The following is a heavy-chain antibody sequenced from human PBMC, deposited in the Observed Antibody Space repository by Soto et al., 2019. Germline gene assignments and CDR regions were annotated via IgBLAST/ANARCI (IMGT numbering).Heavy chain of an antibody. Sequence: VGFLRLSCAASGLTCDYYWMHWVRQAPGKGLVWVSRVHSDGTTTTYADSVKGRFTISRDNARNTVSLQMSSLRAEDTAIYYCARGDRGGFDLWGHGTVVTVSS. J-gene: IGHJ3*01. V-gene: IGHV3-74*01. CDR1: GLTCDYYW. CDR2: VHSDGTTT. D-gene: IGHD3-10*01. CDR3: ARGDRGGFDL.